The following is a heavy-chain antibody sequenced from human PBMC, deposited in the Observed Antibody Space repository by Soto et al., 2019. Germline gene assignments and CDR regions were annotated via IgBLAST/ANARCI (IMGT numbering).Heavy chain of an antibody. D-gene: IGHD1-20*01. V-gene: IGHV3-33*01. CDR2: IWYDGSNK. Sequence: QVQLVESGGGVVQPGRSLRLSCAASGFTFSSYGMHWVRQAPGKGLEWVAVIWYDGSNKYYADSVKGRFTISRDNSKNTLYLQMKSLRAEDTAVYYCARGPDLLYNWNDVPWYYYMDDWGKGTTVTVSS. CDR3: ARGPDLLYNWNDVPWYYYMDD. CDR1: GFTFSSYG. J-gene: IGHJ6*03.